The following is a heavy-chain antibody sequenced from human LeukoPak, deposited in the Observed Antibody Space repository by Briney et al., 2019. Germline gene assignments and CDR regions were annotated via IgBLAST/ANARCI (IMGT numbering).Heavy chain of an antibody. Sequence: SETLSLTCTVSGGSISSSSYYWGWIRQPPGKGLEWIGSIYYSGSTYYNPSLKSRVTISVDTSKNQFSLKLSSVTAADTAVYYCARTTLGYDFWSGYLGYMDVWGKGTTVTVFS. J-gene: IGHJ6*03. D-gene: IGHD3-3*01. CDR1: GGSISSSSYY. V-gene: IGHV4-39*01. CDR3: ARTTLGYDFWSGYLGYMDV. CDR2: IYYSGST.